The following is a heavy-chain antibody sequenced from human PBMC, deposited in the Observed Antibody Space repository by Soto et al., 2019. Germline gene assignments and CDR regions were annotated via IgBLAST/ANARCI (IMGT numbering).Heavy chain of an antibody. CDR3: ARIESYNWFDP. V-gene: IGHV1-8*01. CDR2: MNPNSGNT. Sequence: GXSVKVSCNASGYTFTSYDINWVRQATGQGLEWMGWMNPNSGNTGYAQKFQGRVTMTRNTSISTAYMELSSLRSEDTAVYYCARIESYNWFDPWGQGTLVTVSS. CDR1: GYTFTSYD. J-gene: IGHJ5*02.